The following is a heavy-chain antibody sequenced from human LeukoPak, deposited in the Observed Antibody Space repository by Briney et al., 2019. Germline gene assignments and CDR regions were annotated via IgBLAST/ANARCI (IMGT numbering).Heavy chain of an antibody. CDR1: GYTFTGYY. CDR2: INPNSGGT. CDR3: ARGYSYGYNDFDY. V-gene: IGHV1-2*02. D-gene: IGHD5-18*01. J-gene: IGHJ4*02. Sequence: ASVKVSCKASGYTFTGYYMHWVRQAPGQGLEWMGWINPNSGGTNYAQKFQGRVTMTRDTSISTAYMELSRLRSDDTAVYYCARGYSYGYNDFDYWGQGTLVTVSS.